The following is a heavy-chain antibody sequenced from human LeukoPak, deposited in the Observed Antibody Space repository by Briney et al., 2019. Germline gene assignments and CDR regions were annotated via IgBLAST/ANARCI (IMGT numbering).Heavy chain of an antibody. CDR3: ARDPGAVAGPSYNWFDP. D-gene: IGHD6-19*01. J-gene: IGHJ5*02. V-gene: IGHV4-34*01. Sequence: PSETLSLTCAVYGGSFSGYYWSWIRQPPGKGLEWIGEINHSGSTNYNPSLKSRVTISVDTSKNQFSLKLSSVTAADTAVYYCARDPGAVAGPSYNWFDPWGQGTLVTVSP. CDR2: INHSGST. CDR1: GGSFSGYY.